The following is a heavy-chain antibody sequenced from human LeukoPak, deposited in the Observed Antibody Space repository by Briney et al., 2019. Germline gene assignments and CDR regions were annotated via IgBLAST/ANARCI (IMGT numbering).Heavy chain of an antibody. CDR2: IYYSGST. V-gene: IGHV4-39*07. Sequence: SETLSLTCTVSGGSISSSSYYWGWIRQPPGRGLEWIGSIYYSGSTYYNPSLKSRVTISVDTSKNQFSLKLSSVTAADTAVYYCARAREDYYCYMDVWGKGTTVTVSS. CDR3: ARAREDYYCYMDV. CDR1: GGSISSSSYY. J-gene: IGHJ6*03.